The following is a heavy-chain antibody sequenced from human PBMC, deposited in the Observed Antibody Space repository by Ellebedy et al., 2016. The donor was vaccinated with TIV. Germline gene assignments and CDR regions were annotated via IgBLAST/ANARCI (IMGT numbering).Heavy chain of an antibody. Sequence: MPSETLSLTCSVSGGSVGSTRYYWAWTRQPPGKGLEYIGSVYYSGSPYYNPSFKSRVTLSADTSKNQFSLNLRTVTAADTAVYYCARTDPWQPIDDWGQGILVSVSS. CDR2: VYYSGSP. D-gene: IGHD2-21*02. J-gene: IGHJ4*02. CDR3: ARTDPWQPIDD. V-gene: IGHV4-39*01. CDR1: GGSVGSTRYY.